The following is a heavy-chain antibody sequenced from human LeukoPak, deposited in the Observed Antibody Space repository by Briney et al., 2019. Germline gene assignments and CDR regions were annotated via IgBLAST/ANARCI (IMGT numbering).Heavy chain of an antibody. Sequence: SETLSLTCTVSGGSISSYYWSWIRQPPGKGLEWIGYIYYSGSTNYNPSLKSRVTISVDTSKNQFSLKLSSVTAADTAVYYCARSLRSGGRLDYWGQGTLVTVSS. CDR2: IYYSGST. V-gene: IGHV4-59*12. CDR3: ARSLRSGGRLDY. J-gene: IGHJ4*02. D-gene: IGHD2-15*01. CDR1: GGSISSYY.